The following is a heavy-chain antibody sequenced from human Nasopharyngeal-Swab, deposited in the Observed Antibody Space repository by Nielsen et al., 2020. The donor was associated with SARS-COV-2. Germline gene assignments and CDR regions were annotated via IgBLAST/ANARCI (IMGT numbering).Heavy chain of an antibody. CDR2: IKQDGSEK. V-gene: IGHV3-7*03. CDR3: ARESSPHWYFDL. J-gene: IGHJ2*01. CDR1: GFTFSRYW. Sequence: GESLKISCVVSGFTFSRYWMSWVRQASGKGLEWVANIKQDGSEKYYVDSVKGRFTISRDNAKNSLYLQMNSLRAEDTAVYYCARESSPHWYFDLWGRGTLVTVSS. D-gene: IGHD6-13*01.